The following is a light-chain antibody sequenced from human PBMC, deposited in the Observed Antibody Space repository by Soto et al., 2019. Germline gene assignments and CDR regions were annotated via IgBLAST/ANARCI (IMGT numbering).Light chain of an antibody. V-gene: IGKV1-5*01. CDR1: QSISSW. CDR3: QQYNSYWYT. J-gene: IGKJ2*01. Sequence: DIQMPQSPSTLSASVGDRVTITCRASQSISSWLAWYQQKPGKAPKLLIYDAFSLESGVPSRFSGSGSGTEFTLTISSLQPDDFATYYCQQYNSYWYTFGQGTKLEIK. CDR2: DAF.